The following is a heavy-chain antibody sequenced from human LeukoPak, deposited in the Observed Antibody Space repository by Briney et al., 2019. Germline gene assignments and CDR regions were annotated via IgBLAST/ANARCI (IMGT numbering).Heavy chain of an antibody. CDR2: ISSSSSYI. CDR3: ARDGGGGLDY. Sequence: GGSLRLSCAASGFTFSSYSMNWVRQAPGKGLEWVSSISSSSSYIYYADSVKGRFTISRDNAKNSLYLQMNSLRAEDTAVYYCARDGGGGLDYWGQGTLSPSPQ. D-gene: IGHD2-15*01. J-gene: IGHJ4*02. CDR1: GFTFSSYS. V-gene: IGHV3-21*01.